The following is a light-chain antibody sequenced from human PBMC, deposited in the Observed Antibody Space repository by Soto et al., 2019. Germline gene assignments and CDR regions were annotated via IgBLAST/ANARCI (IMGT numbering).Light chain of an antibody. J-gene: IGKJ1*01. CDR3: QQYSSYAS. CDR2: DVS. V-gene: IGKV1-5*01. Sequence: DIQMTQSPSTLSASLGDRVTITCRASQSISRWLAWYQQKPGKAPKLLISDVSNLERGVPSRFSGSGSGTDFTLTISNLETDDVATYFCQQYSSYASFGQGTKVE. CDR1: QSISRW.